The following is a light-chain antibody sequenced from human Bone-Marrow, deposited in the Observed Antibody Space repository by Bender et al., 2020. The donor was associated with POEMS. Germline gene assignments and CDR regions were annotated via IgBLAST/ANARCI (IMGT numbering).Light chain of an antibody. CDR3: CSYAGSRV. Sequence: QSALTQAASVSGSPGQSITISCTGTSSDIGVYNYVSWYQQHPGKAPRLMIYDVSNRPSGVSTRFSGSKSGNTASLIISGLQAEDEADYYCCSYAGSRVFGGGTKLTVL. CDR2: DVS. V-gene: IGLV2-14*01. CDR1: SSDIGVYNY. J-gene: IGLJ3*02.